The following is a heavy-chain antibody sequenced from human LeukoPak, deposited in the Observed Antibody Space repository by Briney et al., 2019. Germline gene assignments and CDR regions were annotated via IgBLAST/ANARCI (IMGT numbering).Heavy chain of an antibody. CDR2: ISWNSCSI. CDR1: GFTFDDYA. Sequence: PGRSLRLSCAASGFTFDDYAMHWVRQAPGKGLEWVSGISWNSCSIGYADSVKGRFTISRDNAKNSLYLQMNSLRAEDTALYYCAKGPAGYCSSTSCYMDVWGKGTTVTVSS. J-gene: IGHJ6*03. V-gene: IGHV3-9*01. D-gene: IGHD2-2*01. CDR3: AKGPAGYCSSTSCYMDV.